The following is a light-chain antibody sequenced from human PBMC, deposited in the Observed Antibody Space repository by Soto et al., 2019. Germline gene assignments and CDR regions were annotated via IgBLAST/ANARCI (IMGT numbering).Light chain of an antibody. CDR2: EVS. CDR1: SSDVGGHNF. V-gene: IGLV2-14*01. J-gene: IGLJ1*01. Sequence: QSVLTQPASVSGSPGQSITISCTGSSSDVGGHNFVSWYQQHPGKAPKLMIYEVSDRPSGVSNRFSGSKSGNTASLTISRLQAADEADYYCSSYKSGSTPYVFGTGTKLTVL. CDR3: SSYKSGSTPYV.